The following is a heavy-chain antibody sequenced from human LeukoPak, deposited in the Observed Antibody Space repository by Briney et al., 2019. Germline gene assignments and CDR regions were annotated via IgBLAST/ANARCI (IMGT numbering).Heavy chain of an antibody. CDR2: ITTSSSYI. Sequence: GGSLRLSCAASGFTFSTYYMNWVRQAPGKGLEWVSSITTSSSYIYYADSVKGRFTISRDNAKNSLYLQMNSLRAEDTAVYYCARFAGNGYYGSGPFDYWGQGTLVTVSS. D-gene: IGHD3-10*01. CDR3: ARFAGNGYYGSGPFDY. V-gene: IGHV3-21*04. J-gene: IGHJ4*02. CDR1: GFTFSTYY.